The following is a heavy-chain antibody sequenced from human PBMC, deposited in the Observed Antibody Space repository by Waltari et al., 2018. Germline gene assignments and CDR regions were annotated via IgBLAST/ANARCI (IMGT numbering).Heavy chain of an antibody. V-gene: IGHV4-59*01. CDR1: GGSISSYY. J-gene: IGHJ4*02. CDR3: ARARWELLFGFDY. D-gene: IGHD1-26*01. CDR2: IYYSGST. Sequence: QVQLQESGPGLVKPSETLSLTCTVSGGSISSYYWSWIRQPPGKGLEWIGYIYYSGSTNYNPSLKSRVTISVDTSKNQFSLKLSSVTAADMAVYYCARARWELLFGFDYWGQGTLVTVSS.